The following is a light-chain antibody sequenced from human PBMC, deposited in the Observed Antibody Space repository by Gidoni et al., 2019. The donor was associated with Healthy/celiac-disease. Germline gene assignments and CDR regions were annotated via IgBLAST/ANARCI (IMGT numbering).Light chain of an antibody. CDR1: QSVLYSSNNKNY. CDR2: WAS. J-gene: IGKJ4*01. Sequence: DILITQSPDSRAVSLGERATINCKSSQSVLYSSNNKNYLAWYQQKPGQPPKLLIYWASTRESGVPDRFSGSGSGTDFTLTISSLQAEDVAVYYCQQYYSTPLTFGGGTKVEIK. V-gene: IGKV4-1*01. CDR3: QQYYSTPLT.